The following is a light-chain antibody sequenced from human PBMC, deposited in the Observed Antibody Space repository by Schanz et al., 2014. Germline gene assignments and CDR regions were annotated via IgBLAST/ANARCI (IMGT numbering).Light chain of an antibody. CDR2: DVS. CDR1: SSDVGGYDF. CDR3: CSYAGSYTLV. V-gene: IGLV2-11*01. J-gene: IGLJ2*01. Sequence: QSVLTQPRSVSGSPGQSVTISCTGTSSDVGGYDFVSWYQQHPGKAPKLMIYDVSKRPSGVPDRFSGSKSGNTASLTISGLQADNEAEYYCCSYAGSYTLVFGGGTKLTVL.